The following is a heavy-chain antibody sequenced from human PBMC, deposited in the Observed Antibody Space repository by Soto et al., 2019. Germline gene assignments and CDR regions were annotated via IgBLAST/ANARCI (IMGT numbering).Heavy chain of an antibody. V-gene: IGHV3-30-3*01. D-gene: IGHD2-2*01. CDR1: GCTFSSYA. Sequence: GGSLRLSCAASGCTFSSYAMHWVRQAPGKGLEWVAVISYDGSNKYYADSVKGRFTISRDNSKNTLYLQMNSLRAEDTAVYYCARNLLVPAAPGPYYYGMDVWGQGTTVTVSS. CDR2: ISYDGSNK. CDR3: ARNLLVPAAPGPYYYGMDV. J-gene: IGHJ6*02.